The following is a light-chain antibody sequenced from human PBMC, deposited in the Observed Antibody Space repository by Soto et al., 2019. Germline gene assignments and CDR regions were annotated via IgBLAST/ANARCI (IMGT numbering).Light chain of an antibody. J-gene: IGKJ1*01. V-gene: IGKV1-5*01. CDR3: QQYNSYSRT. CDR1: QTISSW. Sequence: DIQMTQSPSTLSGSVGDRVTITCRASQTISSWLAWYQQKPGKAPKLLMYDASSLDSGVPSRFSGSGSGTEFTLTISSLQPDDFATYYCQQYNSYSRTFGQGTKVDIK. CDR2: DAS.